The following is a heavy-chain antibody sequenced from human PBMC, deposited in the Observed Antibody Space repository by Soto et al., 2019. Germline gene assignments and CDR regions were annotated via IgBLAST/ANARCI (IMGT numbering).Heavy chain of an antibody. Sequence: GGSLRLSCAASGFTFSSYAMSWVRQAPGKGLEWVSAISGSGGSTYYADSMKGRFTISRDNSKNTLYLQMNSLRAEDTAVYYCAKDYVVRYGDPDWYFDLWGRGTLVTVSS. V-gene: IGHV3-23*01. CDR2: ISGSGGST. D-gene: IGHD4-17*01. CDR3: AKDYVVRYGDPDWYFDL. J-gene: IGHJ2*01. CDR1: GFTFSSYA.